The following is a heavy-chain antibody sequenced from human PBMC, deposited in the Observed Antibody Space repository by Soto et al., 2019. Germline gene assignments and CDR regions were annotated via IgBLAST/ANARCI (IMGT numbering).Heavy chain of an antibody. CDR2: IYYSGST. CDR3: AREVVRGDPNWFDP. J-gene: IGHJ5*02. V-gene: IGHV4-31*03. Sequence: SETLSLTCTVSGGSISSGGYYWSWIRQHPGKGLEWIGYIYYSGSTYYNPSLKSRVTISVDTSKNQFSLKLSSVTAADTAVYYCAREVVRGDPNWFDPWGQGTLVTVSS. D-gene: IGHD3-10*01. CDR1: GGSISSGGYY.